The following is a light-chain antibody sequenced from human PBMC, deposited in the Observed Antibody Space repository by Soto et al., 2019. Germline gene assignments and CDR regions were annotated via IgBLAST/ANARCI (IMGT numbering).Light chain of an antibody. J-gene: IGLJ1*01. CDR1: SSNIGAGYD. CDR3: QSYDSSLSVYV. Sequence: QSALTQPPLVSGAPGQRVTLSCTGSSSNIGAGYDVHWYQQLPGTAPKLLIYGNSNRPSGVPDRFSGSKSGTSASLAITGLQAEDEADYYCQSYDSSLSVYVFGTGTKVTVL. CDR2: GNS. V-gene: IGLV1-40*01.